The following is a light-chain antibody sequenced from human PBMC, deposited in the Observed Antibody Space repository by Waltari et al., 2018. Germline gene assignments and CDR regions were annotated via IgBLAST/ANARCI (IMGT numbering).Light chain of an antibody. CDR1: SSDVGSYNV. CDR2: AVT. V-gene: IGLV2-23*02. J-gene: IGLJ3*02. CDR3: CSYAGSGTYV. Sequence: QSALTQPASVSGYPGQSITISCTGTSSDVGSYNVVSWYQQHPGKAPKLMLSAVTKRPSGGSNGFSGSKSGETASLTISGLQAEDEADYYCCSYAGSGTYVFGGGTKLTVL.